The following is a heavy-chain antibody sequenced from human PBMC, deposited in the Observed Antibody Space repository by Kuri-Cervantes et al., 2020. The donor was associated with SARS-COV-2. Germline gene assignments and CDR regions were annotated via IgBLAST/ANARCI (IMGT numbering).Heavy chain of an antibody. J-gene: IGHJ3*02. CDR3: AKHLPYTMIVVGAFDI. CDR2: ISGSGGST. D-gene: IGHD3-22*01. CDR1: GFTFSTSW. V-gene: IGHV3-23*01. Sequence: GESLKISCAASGFTFSTSWMHWVRQAPGKGLEWVSAISGSGGSTYYADSVKGRFTISRDNSKNTPYLQMNSLRAEDTAVYYCAKHLPYTMIVVGAFDIWGQGTMVTVSS.